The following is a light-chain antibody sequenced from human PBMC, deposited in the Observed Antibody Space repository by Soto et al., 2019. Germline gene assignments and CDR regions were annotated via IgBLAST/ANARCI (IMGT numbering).Light chain of an antibody. J-gene: IGKJ4*01. Sequence: EILLTQSPGTLSLSPGERASLSCRASQSVSSSYLAWYQQKHGQAPRLLIYGVSSRDTGTPDRFSGSGSGTDFTLPVSRLEPEDFEVYYCQHYGSSPLTFGGGTKVDI. CDR3: QHYGSSPLT. CDR2: GVS. CDR1: QSVSSSY. V-gene: IGKV3-20*01.